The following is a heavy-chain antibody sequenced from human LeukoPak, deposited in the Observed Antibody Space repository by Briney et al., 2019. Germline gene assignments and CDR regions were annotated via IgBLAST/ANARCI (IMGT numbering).Heavy chain of an antibody. CDR3: ARDSGQIADY. V-gene: IGHV4-59*01. J-gene: IGHJ4*02. CDR1: GASMNNYY. Sequence: SETLSLTCTVSGASMNNYYWSWLRQPPGKGLEWIGYTFYSGSTNYNPSLKSRVTISVDTSKNQFSLKLTSVTAADTAIYYCARDSGQIADYWGQGTLVTVSS. CDR2: TFYSGST. D-gene: IGHD2-21*01.